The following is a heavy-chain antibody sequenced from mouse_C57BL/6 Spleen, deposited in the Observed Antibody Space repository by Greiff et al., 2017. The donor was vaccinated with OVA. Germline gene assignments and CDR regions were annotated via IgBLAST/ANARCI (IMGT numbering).Heavy chain of an antibody. V-gene: IGHV2-2*01. D-gene: IGHD2-1*01. J-gene: IGHJ3*01. CDR1: GFSLTSYG. Sequence: VPRVESGPGLVQPSQSLSITCTVSGFSLTSYGVHWVRQSPGKGLEWLGVIWSGGSTDYNAAFISRLSISKDNSKNQVFFKMNSLQADDTAIYYCARNYGNYKETWFAYWGQGTLVTVSA. CDR3: ARNYGNYKETWFAY. CDR2: IWSGGST.